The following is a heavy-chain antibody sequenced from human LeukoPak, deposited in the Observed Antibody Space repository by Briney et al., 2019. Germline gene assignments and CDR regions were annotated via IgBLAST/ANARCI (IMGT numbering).Heavy chain of an antibody. J-gene: IGHJ6*02. CDR3: ARDMVQLWPLLYYYYGMDV. D-gene: IGHD5-18*01. CDR1: GYTFTSYA. Sequence: ASVKVSCKASGYTFTSYAMHWVRQAPGQRLEWMGWINAGNGNTKYSQKFQGRVTITRDTSASTAYMELSSLRSEDTAVYYCARDMVQLWPLLYYYYGMDVWGQGTTVTVSS. V-gene: IGHV1-3*01. CDR2: INAGNGNT.